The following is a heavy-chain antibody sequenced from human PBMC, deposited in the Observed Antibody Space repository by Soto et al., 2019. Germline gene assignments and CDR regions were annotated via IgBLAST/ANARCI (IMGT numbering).Heavy chain of an antibody. CDR3: ARDIVVVPAAMANYYYGMDV. CDR1: GGTFSSYA. CDR2: IIPIFGTA. Sequence: GASVKVSCKASGGTFSSYAISWVRQAPGQGLEWMGGIIPIFGTANYAQKFQGRVTITADESTSTAYMELSSLRSEDTAVYYCARDIVVVPAAMANYYYGMDVWGQGTTVTAS. J-gene: IGHJ6*02. V-gene: IGHV1-69*13. D-gene: IGHD2-2*01.